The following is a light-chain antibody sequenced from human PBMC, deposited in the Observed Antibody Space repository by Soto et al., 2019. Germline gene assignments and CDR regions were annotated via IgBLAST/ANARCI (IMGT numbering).Light chain of an antibody. CDR2: DAS. Sequence: EIVLTQSPATLSLSPGERATLSCRASQSVSSYLAWYQQKPGQAPRLLIYDASNRATGIPARFSGSGSGTDFTLTISSLRPEDFAVYYCQQRSDWPPITCGQGTRLEIK. V-gene: IGKV3-11*01. CDR3: QQRSDWPPIT. J-gene: IGKJ5*01. CDR1: QSVSSY.